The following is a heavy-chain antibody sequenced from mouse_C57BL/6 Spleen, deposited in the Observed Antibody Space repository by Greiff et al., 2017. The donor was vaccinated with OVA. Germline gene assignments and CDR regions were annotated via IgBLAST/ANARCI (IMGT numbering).Heavy chain of an antibody. J-gene: IGHJ4*01. CDR3: AREGVITTVVATNYYAMDY. Sequence: QVQLQQSGAELVRPGASVKLSCKASGYTFTDYYINWVKQRPGQGLEWIARIYPGSGNTYYNEKFKGKATLTADKSSSTAYMQLSSLTSEDSAVYFCAREGVITTVVATNYYAMDYWGQGTSVTVSS. CDR1: GYTFTDYY. V-gene: IGHV1-76*01. CDR2: IYPGSGNT. D-gene: IGHD1-1*01.